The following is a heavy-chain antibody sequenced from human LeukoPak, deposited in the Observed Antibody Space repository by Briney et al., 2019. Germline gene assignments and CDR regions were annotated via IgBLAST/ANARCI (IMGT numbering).Heavy chain of an antibody. CDR3: ARVSDISVAAYFDY. CDR2: ISSSSSYI. D-gene: IGHD6-19*01. V-gene: IGHV3-21*04. J-gene: IGHJ4*02. CDR1: GFTFSNYN. Sequence: GGSLRLSCAASGFTFSNYNMNWVRQAPGKGLEWVSSISSSSSYIYYADSVKGRFTISRDNAKNSLYLQMNSLRAEDTALYSCARVSDISVAAYFDYWGQGTLVTVSS.